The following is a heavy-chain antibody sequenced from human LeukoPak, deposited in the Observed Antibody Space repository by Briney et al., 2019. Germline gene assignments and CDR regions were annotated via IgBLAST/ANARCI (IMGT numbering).Heavy chain of an antibody. CDR2: FDPEDDET. J-gene: IGHJ3*02. CDR3: ATQGSPNYYDSSGYSTGAFDI. V-gene: IGHV1-24*01. Sequence: ASVKVSCKVSGYTLTELSMHWVRQAPGKGLEWMGGFDPEDDETIYAQKFQGRVTMTEDTSTDTAYMELSSLRSEDTAVYYCATQGSPNYYDSSGYSTGAFDIWGQGTMVTVSS. D-gene: IGHD3-22*01. CDR1: GYTLTELS.